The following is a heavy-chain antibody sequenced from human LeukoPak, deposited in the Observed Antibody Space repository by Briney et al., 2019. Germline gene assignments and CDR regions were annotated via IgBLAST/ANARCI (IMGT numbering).Heavy chain of an antibody. CDR1: GGSISSGGYY. Sequence: PSETLSLTCTVSGGSISSGGYYWSWIRQHPGKGLERIGYIYYSGSTYYNPSLKSRVTISVDTSKNQFSLKLSSVTAADTAVYYCARVALSSWYCDYWGQGTLVTVSS. CDR3: ARVALSSWYCDY. D-gene: IGHD6-13*01. CDR2: IYYSGST. V-gene: IGHV4-31*03. J-gene: IGHJ4*02.